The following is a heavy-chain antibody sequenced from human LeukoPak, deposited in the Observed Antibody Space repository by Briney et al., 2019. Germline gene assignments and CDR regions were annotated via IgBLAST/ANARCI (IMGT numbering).Heavy chain of an antibody. Sequence: PGRSLRLSCAASGFPFSSYGMHWVRQAPGEGLEWVSCISGSSSYIYYGDSVKGRFTISRDNAKNSLFLQMNSLRVEDTAVYYCARAGTDNHFDYWGQGTLVTVSS. CDR1: GFPFSSYG. V-gene: IGHV3-21*01. J-gene: IGHJ4*02. CDR2: ISGSSSYI. D-gene: IGHD5-24*01. CDR3: ARAGTDNHFDY.